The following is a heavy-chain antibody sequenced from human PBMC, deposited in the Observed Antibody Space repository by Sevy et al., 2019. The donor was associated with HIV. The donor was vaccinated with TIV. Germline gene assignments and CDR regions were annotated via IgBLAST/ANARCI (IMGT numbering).Heavy chain of an antibody. V-gene: IGHV3-7*01. CDR3: ARRNYQDSGSYYGYYYMDV. CDR2: IKEDGSDK. CDR1: GFIFSNYW. Sequence: GGCLRLSCEASGFIFSNYWMSWVRQAPGKGLEWVANIKEDGSDKYYADSVEGRFTLSRDNAKHSLFLQMNNLRAEDTAVYYCARRNYQDSGSYYGYYYMDVWGKGTTVTVSS. D-gene: IGHD3-10*01. J-gene: IGHJ6*03.